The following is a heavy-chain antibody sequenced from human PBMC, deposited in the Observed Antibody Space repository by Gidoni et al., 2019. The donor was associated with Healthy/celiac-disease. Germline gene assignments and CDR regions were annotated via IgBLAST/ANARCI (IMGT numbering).Heavy chain of an antibody. CDR3: ARGGTGSPTLFGVDAFDI. D-gene: IGHD3-9*01. CDR1: GGTFSSYA. CDR2: IIPIFGTA. J-gene: IGHJ3*02. Sequence: QVQLVQSGAEVKKPGSSVKVSCKASGGTFSSYAISWVRQAPGQGLEWMGGIIPIFGTANYAQKFQGRVTITADKSTSTAYMELSSLRSEDTAVYYCARGGTGSPTLFGVDAFDIWGQGTMVTVSS. V-gene: IGHV1-69*06.